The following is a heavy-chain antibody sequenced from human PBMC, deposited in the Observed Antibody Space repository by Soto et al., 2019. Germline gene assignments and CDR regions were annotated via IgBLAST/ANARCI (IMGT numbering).Heavy chain of an antibody. CDR1: GGSLTSNGYY. CDR3: ARDLLYRAVFEI. J-gene: IGHJ3*02. CDR2: IYYSGNT. Sequence: QVHLQESGPGLVKPSQTLSLTCTVSGGSLTSNGYYWSWIRQRPEKGLEWLGYIYYSGNTHLNPSLKCLLSISMDTSNNQFSLNLTSVTAADTAVYFCARDLLYRAVFEIWGQGTLVTVSA. V-gene: IGHV4-31*01. D-gene: IGHD3-3*01.